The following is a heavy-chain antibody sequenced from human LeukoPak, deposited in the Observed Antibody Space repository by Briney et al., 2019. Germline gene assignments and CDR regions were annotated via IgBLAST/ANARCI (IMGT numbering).Heavy chain of an antibody. D-gene: IGHD4-17*01. Sequence: LETLSLTCTVSGGSIRSYYWSWIRQPPGKGLEWIGYIYYSGSTNYNPSLKSRVSISVDTSKNQFSLKLSSVTAADTAVYYCARTGSTVTMLYPFDHWGQGTLVTVSS. CDR1: GGSIRSYY. CDR2: IYYSGST. J-gene: IGHJ4*02. V-gene: IGHV4-59*01. CDR3: ARTGSTVTMLYPFDH.